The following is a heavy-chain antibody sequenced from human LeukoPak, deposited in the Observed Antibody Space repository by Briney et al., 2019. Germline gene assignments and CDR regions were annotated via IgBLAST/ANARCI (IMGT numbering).Heavy chain of an antibody. J-gene: IGHJ4*02. V-gene: IGHV4-59*01. D-gene: IGHD2-15*01. CDR2: IHFSGST. CDR3: ARGYCSGGSCPNFDY. Sequence: SETLSLTCTVSGGSISNYYWTWIRQPAGKGLEYIGYIHFSGSTNYNPSLRSRVTISRDTSKNQFSLKLTSVTAADTAVYYCARGYCSGGSCPNFDYWGQGTLVTVSS. CDR1: GGSISNYY.